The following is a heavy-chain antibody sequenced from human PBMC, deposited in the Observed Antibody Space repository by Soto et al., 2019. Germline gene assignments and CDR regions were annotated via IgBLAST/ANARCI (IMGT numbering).Heavy chain of an antibody. J-gene: IGHJ4*02. D-gene: IGHD5-12*01. CDR2: ISGSGGST. Sequence: GGSLRLACAASGFTFRSYAMSWVRQAPGKGLEWVSAISGSGGSTYYADSVKGRFTISRDNSKNTLYLQMNSLRAEDTAVYYCETRPYSGHDVDYWGQGTLANVS. CDR1: GFTFRSYA. CDR3: ETRPYSGHDVDY. V-gene: IGHV3-23*01.